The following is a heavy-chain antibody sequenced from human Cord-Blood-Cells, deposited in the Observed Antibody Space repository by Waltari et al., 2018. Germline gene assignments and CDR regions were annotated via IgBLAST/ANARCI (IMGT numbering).Heavy chain of an antibody. D-gene: IGHD3-16*02. CDR3: ARHRYDYVWGSYRDAFDI. J-gene: IGHJ3*02. V-gene: IGHV4-59*01. Sequence: QVQLQESGPGLVKPSETLSLTCTVSGGSISRYYWSWIRQPPGKGLEWIGYIYYSGSTNYNPSLKSRVTISVDTSKNQFSLKLSSVTAADTAVYYCARHRYDYVWGSYRDAFDIWGQGTMVTVSS. CDR1: GGSISRYY. CDR2: IYYSGST.